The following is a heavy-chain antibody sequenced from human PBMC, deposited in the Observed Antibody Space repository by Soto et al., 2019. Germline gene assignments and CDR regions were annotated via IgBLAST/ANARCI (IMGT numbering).Heavy chain of an antibody. CDR3: AKDMTVGAGGWADAFDI. CDR1: GFTFDDYA. CDR2: ISWNSGSI. Sequence: EVQLVESGGGLVQPGRSLRLSCAASGFTFDDYAMHWVRQAPGKGLEWVSGISWNSGSIGYADSVKGRFTISRDNAKNSLYLQMNSLRAEDTALYYCAKDMTVGAGGWADAFDIWGQGTMVTVSS. D-gene: IGHD1-26*01. V-gene: IGHV3-9*01. J-gene: IGHJ3*02.